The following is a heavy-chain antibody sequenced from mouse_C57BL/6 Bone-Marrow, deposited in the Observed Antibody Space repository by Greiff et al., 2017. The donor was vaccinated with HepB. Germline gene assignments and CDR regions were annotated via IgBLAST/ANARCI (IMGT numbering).Heavy chain of an antibody. V-gene: IGHV1-64*01. D-gene: IGHD1-1*01. CDR1: GYTFTSYW. Sequence: QVQLQQPGAELVKPGASVKLSCKASGYTFTSYWMHWVKQRPGQGLEWIGMIHPNSGSTNYNEKFKSKATLTVDKSSSTAYMQLSSLTSEDSAVYYCARGGIYYYGSAYWGQGTLVTVSA. CDR3: ARGGIYYYGSAY. CDR2: IHPNSGST. J-gene: IGHJ3*01.